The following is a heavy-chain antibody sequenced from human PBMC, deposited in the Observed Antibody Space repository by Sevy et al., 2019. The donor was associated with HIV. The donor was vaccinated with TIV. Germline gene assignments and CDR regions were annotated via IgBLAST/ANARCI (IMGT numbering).Heavy chain of an antibody. CDR2: INHSGST. V-gene: IGHV4-34*01. CDR1: GGSFSGYY. D-gene: IGHD3-22*01. CDR3: ARGGYYYDSSGYYY. Sequence: SETLSLTCAVYGGSFSGYYWSWIRQPPGKGLEWIGEINHSGSTNYNPSLKSRVTISVDTSKNQFSLKLSSVTAADTAVYYCARGGYYYDSSGYYYWGQGTLVTVSS. J-gene: IGHJ4*02.